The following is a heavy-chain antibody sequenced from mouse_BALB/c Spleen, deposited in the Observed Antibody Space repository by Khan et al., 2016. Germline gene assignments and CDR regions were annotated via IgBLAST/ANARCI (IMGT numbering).Heavy chain of an antibody. D-gene: IGHD2-10*02. CDR3: ARYGCGKYAMAY. CDR1: GFSLIDYG. Sequence: VELQESGPGLVAPSQSLSITCTVSGFSLIDYGVNWVRQPPGKSPEWLGMIWGDGTTDYNSALKSRLNITKDNSKSQVVLKMNSMQSDDTARYYCARYGCGKYAMAYWGQGTSVTVSS. V-gene: IGHV2-6-7*01. J-gene: IGHJ4*01. CDR2: IWGDGTT.